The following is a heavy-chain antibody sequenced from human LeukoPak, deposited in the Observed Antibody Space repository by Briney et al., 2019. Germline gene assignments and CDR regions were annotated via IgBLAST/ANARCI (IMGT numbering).Heavy chain of an antibody. V-gene: IGHV3-74*01. CDR3: ARAYPIDY. Sequence: GGSLRLSCAASGFTFSTYWMHWVRQPPPKGLVWVSRIKSDGSSTSYADSVKGRFTISRDNAKNTLYLQMNSLRAEDTAVYYCARAYPIDYWGQGTLVTVSS. CDR1: GFTFSTYW. J-gene: IGHJ4*02. CDR2: IKSDGSST.